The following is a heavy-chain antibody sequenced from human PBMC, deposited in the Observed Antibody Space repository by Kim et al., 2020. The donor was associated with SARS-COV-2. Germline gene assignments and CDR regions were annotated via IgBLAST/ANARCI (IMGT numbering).Heavy chain of an antibody. D-gene: IGHD3-9*01. J-gene: IGHJ4*02. CDR2: VFYTGDT. V-gene: IGHV4-39*01. CDR3: VRHAERQGYDISTGYYSGYYFDH. CDR1: GASIGRTGFY. Sequence: SETLSLTCTISGASIGRTGFYWGWIRQPPGRGLQWIGSVFYTGDTFYNPSLKSRVTISVGTSQMEFSLKLSSVTAGDTALYYCVRHAERQGYDISTGYYSGYYFDHWGQGNPVTVSS.